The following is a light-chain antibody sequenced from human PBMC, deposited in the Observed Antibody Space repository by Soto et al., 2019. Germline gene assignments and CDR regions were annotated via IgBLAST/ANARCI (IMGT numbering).Light chain of an antibody. CDR2: GAS. V-gene: IGKV3-20*01. J-gene: IGKJ4*01. CDR3: QQYGSSPLLT. Sequence: EIVLTQSPGTLSLSPGERATLSCRASQSVSSSYLAWYQQKPGQAPRLLIYGASSSATGIPDRFSGSESGTAFTHTISRMEPEDFAVYYCQQYGSSPLLTFGGGTKVEIK. CDR1: QSVSSSY.